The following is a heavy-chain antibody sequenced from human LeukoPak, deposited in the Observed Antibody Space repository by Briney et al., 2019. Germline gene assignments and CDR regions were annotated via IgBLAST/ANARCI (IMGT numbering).Heavy chain of an antibody. CDR1: GGTISSYY. CDR3: ARDITGTTSFDY. CDR2: IHYSGST. Sequence: TSETLSLTCTVSGGTISSYYWNWIRQPPGKGLEWIGYIHYSGSTKYNPSLKSRVTISVDTSKNQFSLKLSSVTAADTAVYYCARDITGTTSFDYWGQGTLVTVSS. J-gene: IGHJ4*02. D-gene: IGHD1-7*01. V-gene: IGHV4-59*01.